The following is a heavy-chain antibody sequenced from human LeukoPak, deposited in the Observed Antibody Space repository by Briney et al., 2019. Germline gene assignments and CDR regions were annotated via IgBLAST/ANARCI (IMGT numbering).Heavy chain of an antibody. J-gene: IGHJ4*02. V-gene: IGHV3-21*01. Sequence: GGSLRLSCAASGFTFSSYTMNWVRQAPGKGLEWVSSITSSSTYIYYADSVKGRFTISRGNAQNSLYLQMSSLRAEDTAVYYCARHVVAVGFDYWGQGTLVTVSS. CDR1: GFTFSSYT. D-gene: IGHD3-22*01. CDR3: ARHVVAVGFDY. CDR2: ITSSSTYI.